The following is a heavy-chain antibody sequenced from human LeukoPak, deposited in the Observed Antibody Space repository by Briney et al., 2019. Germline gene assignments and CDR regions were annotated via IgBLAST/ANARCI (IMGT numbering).Heavy chain of an antibody. D-gene: IGHD3-22*01. Sequence: ASVKVSCKASGGTFSSYAISWVRQAPGQGLEWMGWISAYNGNTNYAQKLQGRVTMTTDTSTSTAYMELRSLRSDDTAVYYCARGSTARYYYDSSGYYRGAVDYWGQGTLVTISS. J-gene: IGHJ4*02. CDR3: ARGSTARYYYDSSGYYRGAVDY. CDR2: ISAYNGNT. V-gene: IGHV1-18*01. CDR1: GGTFSSYA.